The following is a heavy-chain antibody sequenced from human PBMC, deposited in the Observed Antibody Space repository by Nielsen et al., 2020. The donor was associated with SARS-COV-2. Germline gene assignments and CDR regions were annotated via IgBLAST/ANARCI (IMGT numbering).Heavy chain of an antibody. D-gene: IGHD3-9*01. J-gene: IGHJ3*02. CDR2: IFHSGLT. Sequence: LRLSCTVSGGSISSHNYYWSWIRQHPGKGLEWIGYIFHSGLTYDNPSLKNRLIMSVDTSKNQFSLKLNSVTAADPAVYYCARATLTGYYNDAFDIWGQGTMVIVSS. CDR3: ARATLTGYYNDAFDI. CDR1: GGSISSHNYY. V-gene: IGHV4-31*03.